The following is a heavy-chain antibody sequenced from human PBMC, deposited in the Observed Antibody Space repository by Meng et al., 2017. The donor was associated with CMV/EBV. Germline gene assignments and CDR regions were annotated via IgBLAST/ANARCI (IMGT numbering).Heavy chain of an antibody. V-gene: IGHV3-66*02. CDR2: IYSGGST. Sequence: LSCAASGFTFSSNYMSWVRQAPGKGLEWVSVIYSGGSTYYADSVKGRFTISRDNSKNTLYLQMNSLRAEDTAVYYCARDEDTAMPKDYWGQGTLVTVSS. D-gene: IGHD5-18*01. CDR1: GFTFSSNY. CDR3: ARDEDTAMPKDY. J-gene: IGHJ4*02.